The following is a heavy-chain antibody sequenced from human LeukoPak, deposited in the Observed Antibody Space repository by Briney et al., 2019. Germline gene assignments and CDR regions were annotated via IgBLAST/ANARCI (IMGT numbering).Heavy chain of an antibody. CDR2: IHPGGGST. J-gene: IGHJ4*02. Sequence: ASVKVSCKAAGYTFTSYYFHWVRQAPGQGLEWMGMIHPGGGSTSYAQNFLGRITMTRATSTSTVDMELSSLRSEDTAVYYCARDHPNWNFDYWGQGTLVTVSS. CDR3: ARDHPNWNFDY. V-gene: IGHV1-46*01. D-gene: IGHD1-1*01. CDR1: GYTFTSYY.